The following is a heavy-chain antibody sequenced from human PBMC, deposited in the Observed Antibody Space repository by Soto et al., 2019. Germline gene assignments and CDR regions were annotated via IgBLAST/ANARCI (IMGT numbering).Heavy chain of an antibody. J-gene: IGHJ4*02. D-gene: IGHD1-1*01. CDR2: IYYTGNT. CDR1: GGSISSGGTGSY. Sequence: QVQLQESGPGLVKPSQTLSLTCTVSGGSISSGGTGSYWTWIRQLPGKGLEWIGYIYYTGNTYYNRPLKSPPPISIDTSEIQFSLKLTSVTAADTAVYFCASGHDAYKVRYWGQGTLVTVSS. CDR3: ASGHDAYKVRY. V-gene: IGHV4-31*01.